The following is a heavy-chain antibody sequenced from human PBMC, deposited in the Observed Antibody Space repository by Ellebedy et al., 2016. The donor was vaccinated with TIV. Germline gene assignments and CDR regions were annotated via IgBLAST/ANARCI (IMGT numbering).Heavy chain of an antibody. CDR2: ISGSGGST. CDR3: AKAQGDYVYSLY. CDR1: GFTFSSYA. J-gene: IGHJ4*02. Sequence: GESLKISXAASGFTFSSYAMSWVRQAPGKGLEWVSAISGSGGSTYYADSVKGRFTISRDNSKNTLYLQMNSLRAEDTAVYYCAKAQGDYVYSLYWGQGTLVTVSS. D-gene: IGHD4-17*01. V-gene: IGHV3-23*01.